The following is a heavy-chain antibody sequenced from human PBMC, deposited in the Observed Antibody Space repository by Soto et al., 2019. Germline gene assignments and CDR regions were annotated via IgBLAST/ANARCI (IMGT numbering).Heavy chain of an antibody. CDR3: ARSYSSSWYFDL. D-gene: IGHD6-13*01. J-gene: IGHJ2*01. CDR1: GFTFSSYE. CDR2: ISSSGSTI. Sequence: EVQLVESGGGLVQPGGSLRLSCAASGFTFSSYEMNLVRQAPGKGLEWVSYISSSGSTIYYADSVKGRFTISRDNATNSLDLQMNSLRAEDTAVYYCARSYSSSWYFDLWGSGPLVTVSS. V-gene: IGHV3-48*03.